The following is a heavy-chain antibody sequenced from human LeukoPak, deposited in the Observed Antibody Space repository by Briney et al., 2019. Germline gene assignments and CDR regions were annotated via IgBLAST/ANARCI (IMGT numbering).Heavy chain of an antibody. CDR3: AKDRRCSGGSCYIYDY. D-gene: IGHD2-15*01. V-gene: IGHV3-23*01. CDR2: ISGSGGST. CDR1: GFTFSSYA. Sequence: SGGSLRLSCAASGFTFSSYAMSWVRQAPGKGLEWVSAISGSGGSTYYADSVKGRFTISRDNSKNTLYLQMNSLRAEDTAVYYCAKDRRCSGGSCYIYDYWGQGTLVTVSS. J-gene: IGHJ4*02.